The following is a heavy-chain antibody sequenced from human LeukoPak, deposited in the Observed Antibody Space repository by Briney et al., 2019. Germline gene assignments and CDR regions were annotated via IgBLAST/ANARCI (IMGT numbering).Heavy chain of an antibody. Sequence: ASVKVSCKASGYTFTSYDINWVRQAPGQGLEWMGWINPNSGGTNYAQKFQGRVTMTRDTSISTAYMELSRLRSDDTAVYYCARDYTMVRGVIPGASRFDPWGQGTLVTVSS. CDR3: ARDYTMVRGVIPGASRFDP. CDR2: INPNSGGT. V-gene: IGHV1-2*02. D-gene: IGHD3-10*01. CDR1: GYTFTSYD. J-gene: IGHJ5*02.